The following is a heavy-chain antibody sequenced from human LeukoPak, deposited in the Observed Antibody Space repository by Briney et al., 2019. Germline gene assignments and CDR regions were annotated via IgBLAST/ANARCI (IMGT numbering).Heavy chain of an antibody. Sequence: SETLSLTCTVSGGSISSYYWSWIRQPAGKGLEWIGRIYTSGSTNYNPSLKSRVTMSVDTSKNQFSLKLSSVTAADTAVYYCARGSLTTVTTRNNWFDPWGQGTLVTVSS. J-gene: IGHJ5*02. CDR2: IYTSGST. CDR3: ARGSLTTVTTRNNWFDP. CDR1: GGSISSYY. D-gene: IGHD4-11*01. V-gene: IGHV4-4*07.